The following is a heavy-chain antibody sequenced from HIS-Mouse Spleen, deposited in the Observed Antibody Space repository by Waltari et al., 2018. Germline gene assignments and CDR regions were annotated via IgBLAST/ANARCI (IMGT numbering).Heavy chain of an antibody. CDR3: AREIPYSSSWYDWYFDL. J-gene: IGHJ2*01. V-gene: IGHV4-39*07. CDR1: GASISSSSYS. D-gene: IGHD6-13*01. Sequence: QLQLQESGPGLVKPSETLSLTCTVSGASISSSSYSWGWIRQPPGKVLEWIGSIYYSGSTYYNPSLKSRVTISVDTSKNQFSLKLSSVTAADTAVYYCAREIPYSSSWYDWYFDLWGRGTLVTVSS. CDR2: IYYSGST.